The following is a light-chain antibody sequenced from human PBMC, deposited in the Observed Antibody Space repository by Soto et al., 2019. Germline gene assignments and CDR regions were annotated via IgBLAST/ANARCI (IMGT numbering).Light chain of an antibody. Sequence: DLQMTQSPSSLSASIGDRVIITCRASQSISSYLNWYQQKPGKAPKLLIYAASSLQSGVPSRFSGSGSGTDFTLTISSLQPEDFATYYCQHSYNTPWTFGQGTKVEIK. CDR2: AAS. J-gene: IGKJ1*01. CDR3: QHSYNTPWT. CDR1: QSISSY. V-gene: IGKV1-39*01.